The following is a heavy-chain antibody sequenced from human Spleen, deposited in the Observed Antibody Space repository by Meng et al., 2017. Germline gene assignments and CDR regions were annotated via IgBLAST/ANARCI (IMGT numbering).Heavy chain of an antibody. J-gene: IGHJ5*01. V-gene: IGHV1-8*02. CDR3: ARVYKRTDGYVWGSYDPLDS. CDR2: VNPNSGNT. D-gene: IGHD3-16*01. CDR1: GYTFTSYD. Sequence: QVQLVQSGAEVKKPGASVKVSCKASGYTFTSYDINWVRQATGQGLEWMGWVNPNSGNTGYAQKFQGRVTMTRNTSISTAYMELSSLRSEDTAVYYCARVYKRTDGYVWGSYDPLDSWGQGTLVTVSS.